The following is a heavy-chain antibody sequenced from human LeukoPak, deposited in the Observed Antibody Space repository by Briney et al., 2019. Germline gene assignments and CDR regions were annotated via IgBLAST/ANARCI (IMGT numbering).Heavy chain of an antibody. CDR1: GGTFSSYA. D-gene: IGHD3-16*01. J-gene: IGHJ5*02. CDR2: IIPIFGTA. CDR3: ARDRRRGIDP. V-gene: IGHV1-69*05. Sequence: SVKVSCKASGGTFSSYAISWVRQAPGQGLEWMGRIIPIFGTANYAQKFQGRVTITTDGSTSTAYMELSSLRSEDTAVYYCARDRRRGIDPWGQGTLVTVSS.